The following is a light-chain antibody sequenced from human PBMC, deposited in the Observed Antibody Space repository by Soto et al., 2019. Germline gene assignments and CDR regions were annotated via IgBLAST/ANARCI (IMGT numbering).Light chain of an antibody. CDR1: QSLSYSDGNTY. J-gene: IGKJ1*01. V-gene: IGKV2-30*01. CDR2: QVS. CDR3: LDCRTWPRT. Sequence: DVVMTQSPLSLPVTLGQSASISCRSSQSLSYSDGNTYWNWCHQRPGQSPRRLIDQVSNRDAGVPGRVSGSASGTAVTLKASREADEDVGIYYCLDCRTWPRTFGQGTKVDIK.